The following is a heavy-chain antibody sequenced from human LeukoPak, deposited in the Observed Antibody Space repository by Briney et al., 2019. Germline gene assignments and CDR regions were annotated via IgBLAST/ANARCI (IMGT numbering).Heavy chain of an antibody. CDR3: AKDLFYDSSGL. CDR1: GFTFSGYA. D-gene: IGHD3-22*01. CDR2: ISGSGGST. V-gene: IGHV3-23*01. Sequence: GGSLSLSCAASGFTFSGYAMSWFGQAPGKGLEWVSAISGSGGSTYYADSAKGRFTISRDNSKNSLYLQMNSLRTEDTALYYCAKDLFYDSSGLWGQGTLVTVSS. J-gene: IGHJ4*02.